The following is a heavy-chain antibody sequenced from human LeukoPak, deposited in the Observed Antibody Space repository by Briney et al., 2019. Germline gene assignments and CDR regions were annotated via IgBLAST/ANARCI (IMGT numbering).Heavy chain of an antibody. CDR3: ARVADIVATLYFQH. D-gene: IGHD5-12*01. J-gene: IGHJ1*01. CDR1: GGSISSYH. CDR2: IYYSGST. V-gene: IGHV4-59*08. Sequence: ASETLSLTCTVSGGSISSYHWSWIRQPPGKGLEWIGYIYYSGSTNYNPSLKSRVTISVDTSKNQFSLKLSSVTAADTAVYYCARVADIVATLYFQHWGQGTLVTVSS.